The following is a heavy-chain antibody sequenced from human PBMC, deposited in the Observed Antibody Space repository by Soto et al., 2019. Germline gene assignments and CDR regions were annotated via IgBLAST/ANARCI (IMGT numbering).Heavy chain of an antibody. Sequence: QVQLQESGPGLVKPSQTLSLTCTVSGGSLTSADYYWSWIRQHPGKGLEGVGYIYYSGTTTYSPSLKARVTISLDTSKNQFSLTRSSVTAGDPAVFYCARGDNRGLNFVSGAQGPLVTVSS. D-gene: IGHD7-27*01. CDR1: GGSLTSADYY. V-gene: IGHV4-31*03. CDR2: IYYSGTT. CDR3: ARGDNRGLNFVS. J-gene: IGHJ4*02.